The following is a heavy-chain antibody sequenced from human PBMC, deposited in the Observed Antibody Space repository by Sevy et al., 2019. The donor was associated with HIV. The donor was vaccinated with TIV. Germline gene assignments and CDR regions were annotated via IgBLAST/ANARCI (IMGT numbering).Heavy chain of an antibody. V-gene: IGHV3-13*01. CDR2: IGTLADT. D-gene: IGHD2-21*01. J-gene: IGHJ4*02. CDR3: VRGLQTHCDRTPCPLDY. Sequence: GGSLRLSCAASGFTFSGSDMHWVRQVKGKGLEWISSIGTLADTFYADSVKGRFTISRDNAQSYLYLHMSSLKVGDTALYFCVRGLQTHCDRTPCPLDYWGQGTLVTVSS. CDR1: GFTFSGSD.